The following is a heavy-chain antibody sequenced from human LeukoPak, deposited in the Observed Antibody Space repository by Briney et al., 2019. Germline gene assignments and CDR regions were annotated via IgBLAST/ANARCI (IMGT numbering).Heavy chain of an antibody. CDR2: FDPEDGET. CDR1: GYTLTELS. CDR3: ATYQLGAFDI. Sequence: GASVKVSCKVSGYTLTELSMHWVRQAPGKGLEWMGGFDPEDGETIYAQKFQGRVTMTGDTSTDTAYMELSSLRSEDTAVYYCATYQLGAFDIWGQGTMVTVSS. V-gene: IGHV1-24*01. D-gene: IGHD2-2*01. J-gene: IGHJ3*02.